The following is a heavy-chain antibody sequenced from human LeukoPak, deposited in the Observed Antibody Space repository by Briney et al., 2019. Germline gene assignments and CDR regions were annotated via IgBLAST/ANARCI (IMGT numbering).Heavy chain of an antibody. CDR3: ARGNDILTGYDY. J-gene: IGHJ4*02. V-gene: IGHV4-30-2*01. CDR1: GGSISSGGYS. Sequence: PSETLSLTCAVSGGSISSGGYSWSWIRQPPGKGLEWIGYIYHSGSTYYNPSLKRRVTISVDRSKNQFSLKLSSVAAADMAVYYCARGNDILTGYDYWGQGTLVTVSS. CDR2: IYHSGST. D-gene: IGHD3-9*01.